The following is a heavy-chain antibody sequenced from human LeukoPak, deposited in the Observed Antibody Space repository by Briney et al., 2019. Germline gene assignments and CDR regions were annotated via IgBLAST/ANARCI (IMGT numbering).Heavy chain of an antibody. CDR2: ISSTGTYI. V-gene: IGHV3-21*01. CDR3: ARGVGNFRYFFDY. D-gene: IGHD2/OR15-2a*01. Sequence: GGSLRLSCAASGFTFSTYAMNWIRQAPGKGLEWVSSISSTGTYIYYGDLVEGRFTISRDNAKNSLYLQMNSLRAEDTAVYYCARGVGNFRYFFDYWGQGTLVTVSS. J-gene: IGHJ4*02. CDR1: GFTFSTYA.